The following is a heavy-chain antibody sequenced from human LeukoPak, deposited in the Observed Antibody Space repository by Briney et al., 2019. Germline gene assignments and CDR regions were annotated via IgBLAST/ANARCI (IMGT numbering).Heavy chain of an antibody. CDR3: AREGAYYYDSRSVWFDP. V-gene: IGHV3-53*01. Sequence: GGSLRLSCAASGFTVSSNYMSWVRQAPGKGLEWVSVIYSGGSTYYADSVKGRFTISRDNSRNTLYLQMNSLRAEDTAVYYCAREGAYYYDSRSVWFDPWGQGTLVTVSS. J-gene: IGHJ5*02. D-gene: IGHD3-22*01. CDR2: IYSGGST. CDR1: GFTVSSNY.